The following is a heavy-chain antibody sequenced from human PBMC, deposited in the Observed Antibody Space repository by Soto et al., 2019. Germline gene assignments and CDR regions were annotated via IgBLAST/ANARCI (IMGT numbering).Heavy chain of an antibody. V-gene: IGHV4-39*01. D-gene: IGHD6-19*01. CDR3: ARRTVNIRTFYSGLKAHCFDY. Sequence: SETLSLTCTVSGGSISSGSYYWGWIRQPPGKGLEWIGSIYYSGSTYYNPSLKSRVAISVDTSKNQFSLKLKSVTAADTAIYYCARRTVNIRTFYSGLKAHCFDYWGQGAPVSVSS. J-gene: IGHJ4*02. CDR2: IYYSGST. CDR1: GGSISSGSYY.